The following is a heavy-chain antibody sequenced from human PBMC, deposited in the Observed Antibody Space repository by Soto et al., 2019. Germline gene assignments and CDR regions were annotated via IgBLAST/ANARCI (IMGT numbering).Heavy chain of an antibody. CDR2: IDPSDSYT. CDR3: GRRTTWNLLSRYYYYGMDV. V-gene: IGHV5-10-1*01. D-gene: IGHD1-1*01. Sequence: GESLKISCKGSGYSFTSYWISWVRQMPGKGLEWMGRIDPSDSYTNYSPSFQGHVTISADKSISTAYLQWSSLKASDTAMYYCGRRTTWNLLSRYYYYGMDVWGQGTTVTVSS. J-gene: IGHJ6*02. CDR1: GYSFTSYW.